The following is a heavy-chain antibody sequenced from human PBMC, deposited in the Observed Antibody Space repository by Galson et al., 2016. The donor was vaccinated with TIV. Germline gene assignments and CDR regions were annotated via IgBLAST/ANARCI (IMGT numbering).Heavy chain of an antibody. Sequence: QSGAEVKKAGESLKISCKTSGYRFSHSWIGWVRQKPGKGLEWVGHIYPGDSDTRYSPSFQGHVTISADTSIDTAYLQWGSLKASDTAIYYCARHGYDFWNGQDYFFYGMDVWGQGTTVTVSS. CDR2: IYPGDSDT. D-gene: IGHD3-3*01. J-gene: IGHJ6*02. V-gene: IGHV5-51*01. CDR3: ARHGYDFWNGQDYFFYGMDV. CDR1: GYRFSHSW.